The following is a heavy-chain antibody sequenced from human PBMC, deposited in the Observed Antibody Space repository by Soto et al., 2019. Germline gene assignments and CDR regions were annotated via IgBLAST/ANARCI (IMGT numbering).Heavy chain of an antibody. Sequence: GASVKVSCKASGYTFTSYGISWVRQAPGQGLERMGWISAYNGNTNYAQKLQGRVTMTTDTSASTAYMELRSLRSDDTAVYYCARELYSSSSADAFDIWGQGTMVTVSS. CDR3: ARELYSSSSADAFDI. D-gene: IGHD6-6*01. J-gene: IGHJ3*02. V-gene: IGHV1-18*01. CDR2: ISAYNGNT. CDR1: GYTFTSYG.